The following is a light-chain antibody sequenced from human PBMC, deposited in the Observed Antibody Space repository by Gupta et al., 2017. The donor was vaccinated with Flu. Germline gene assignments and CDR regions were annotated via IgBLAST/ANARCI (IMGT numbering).Light chain of an antibody. CDR1: SSDVGNYNY. CDR3: CSYAGSYTWL. V-gene: IGLV2-11*01. J-gene: IGLJ3*02. Sequence: SALTQPRTVSGAPGQSVTISCPGTSSDVGNYNYVSWYQQHPGKAPKLMIYDVNKRPSGVPDRFSGSKSGNTASLTISGLQADDETDYYCCSYAGSYTWLFGGGTKLTVL. CDR2: DVN.